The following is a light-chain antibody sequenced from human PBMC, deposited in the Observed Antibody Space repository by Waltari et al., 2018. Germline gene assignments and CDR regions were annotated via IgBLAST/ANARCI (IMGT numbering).Light chain of an antibody. V-gene: IGKV3-15*01. Sequence: ETVMTQSPATLSVSPGGRATLSCRASQSLGTNLAWYQQKPGQAPRLLIYGASSRATGVPARFSGRWSGTDFTLTISSLQSEDFVVYYCQQYNNWPLYTFGQGTKLEI. J-gene: IGKJ2*01. CDR2: GAS. CDR3: QQYNNWPLYT. CDR1: QSLGTN.